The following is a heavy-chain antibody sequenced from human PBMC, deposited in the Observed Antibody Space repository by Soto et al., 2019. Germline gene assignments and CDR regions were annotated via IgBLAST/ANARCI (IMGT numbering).Heavy chain of an antibody. D-gene: IGHD5-12*01. CDR1: GYTFINYH. CDR3: AKSPRGEMATD. J-gene: IGHJ4*02. Sequence: QVQLVQSGGEVKKPGASVTVSCKASGYTFINYHITWVRQAPGQGLEWMAWINTYNGMTDYAQRFQVRVTMTRDTSTSTAYMELRNLRSDVTAVYFCAKSPRGEMATDWGQGTPVTVSS. CDR2: INTYNGMT. V-gene: IGHV1-18*01.